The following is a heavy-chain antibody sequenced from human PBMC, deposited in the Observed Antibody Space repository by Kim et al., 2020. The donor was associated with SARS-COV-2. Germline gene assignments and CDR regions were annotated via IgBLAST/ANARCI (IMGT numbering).Heavy chain of an antibody. CDR1: GGSFSGYY. Sequence: SETLSLTCAVYGGSFSGYYWSWIRQPPGKGLEWIGEINHSGSTNYNPSLKSRVTISVDTSKNQFSLKLSSVTAADTAVYYCARGPNATYYGERIYYFDYWGQGTLVTVSS. D-gene: IGHD2-15*01. CDR2: INHSGST. J-gene: IGHJ4*02. CDR3: ARGPNATYYGERIYYFDY. V-gene: IGHV4-34*01.